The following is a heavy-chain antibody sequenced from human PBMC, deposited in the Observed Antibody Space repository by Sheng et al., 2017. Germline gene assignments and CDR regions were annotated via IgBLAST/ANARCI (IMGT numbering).Heavy chain of an antibody. D-gene: IGHD3-9*01. V-gene: IGHV1-69*05. Sequence: QVQLVQSGAEVRKPGSSVKVSCKVSGGTFSNYAISWVRQAPGQGLEWMGGIIPTLGTPNYAQKFQGRVTITTDESTRTVYMELTSLRSEDTAVYYCARGPTVLRSFDWLLNLNYWGLGTLVTVSS. CDR1: GGTFSNYA. J-gene: IGHJ4*01. CDR2: IIPTLGTP. CDR3: ARGPTVLRSFDWLLNLNY.